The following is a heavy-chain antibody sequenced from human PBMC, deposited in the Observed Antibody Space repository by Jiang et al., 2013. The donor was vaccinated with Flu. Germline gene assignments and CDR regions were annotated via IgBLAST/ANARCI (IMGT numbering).Heavy chain of an antibody. CDR2: IYPGDSDT. D-gene: IGHD3-22*01. J-gene: IGHJ2*01. Sequence: GAEVKKPGESLKISCKGSRDSFTSYWIGWVRQMPGKGLEWMGIIYPGDSDTRYSPSFQGQVTITVDKSISTAYLQWSSLKASDTAMYYCARLTGMDYYDSRADWYFDLWGRGTLITVSS. CDR3: ARLTGMDYYDSRADWYFDL. CDR1: RDSFTSYW. V-gene: IGHV5-51*01.